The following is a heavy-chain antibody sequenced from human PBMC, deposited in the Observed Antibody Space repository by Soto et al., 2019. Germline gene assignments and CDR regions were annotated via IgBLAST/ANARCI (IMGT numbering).Heavy chain of an antibody. Sequence: ASVKVSCKASGYTFTSYAMYWVRQAPGQRLEWMGWINAGNGNTKYSQKFQGRVTITRDTSASTAYMELSSLRSEDTAVYYCARKAEEGGYSSSYYFDYWGQGTLVTVSS. V-gene: IGHV1-3*01. CDR2: INAGNGNT. D-gene: IGHD6-6*01. CDR3: ARKAEEGGYSSSYYFDY. J-gene: IGHJ4*02. CDR1: GYTFTSYA.